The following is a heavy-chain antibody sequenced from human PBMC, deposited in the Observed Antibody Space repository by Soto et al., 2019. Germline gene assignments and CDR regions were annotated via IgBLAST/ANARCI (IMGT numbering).Heavy chain of an antibody. CDR2: ISAYNGNT. CDR1: GYTFTSYG. D-gene: IGHD1-26*01. J-gene: IGHJ4*02. Sequence: GASVKVSCKASGYTFTSYGISWVRQAPGQGLEWMGWISAYNGNTNYAQKLQGRVTMTTDTSTSTAYMELRSLRSDDTAVYYCAREVRGSYRYYFDYWGQGTLVTVSS. CDR3: AREVRGSYRYYFDY. V-gene: IGHV1-18*01.